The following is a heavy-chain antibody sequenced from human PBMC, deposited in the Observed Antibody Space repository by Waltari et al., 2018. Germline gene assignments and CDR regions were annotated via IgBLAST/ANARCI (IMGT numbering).Heavy chain of an antibody. D-gene: IGHD6-13*01. Sequence: QVQLVQSGAEVKKPGSSVKVSCKASGGTFSSYAISWVRQAPGQGLEWMGRIIPIFGTANYAQKFQGRVTITADKATSTAYMGLSSLRSEDTAVYYCASRSGRIAAAGTGDFQHWGQGTLVTVSS. CDR3: ASRSGRIAAAGTGDFQH. CDR2: IIPIFGTA. J-gene: IGHJ1*01. V-gene: IGHV1-69*08. CDR1: GGTFSSYA.